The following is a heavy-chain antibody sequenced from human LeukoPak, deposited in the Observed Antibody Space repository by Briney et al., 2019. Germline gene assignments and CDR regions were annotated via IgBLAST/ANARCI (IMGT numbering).Heavy chain of an antibody. D-gene: IGHD6-13*01. J-gene: IGHJ4*02. CDR3: ARDRGSSWYDY. CDR1: GASISSYY. V-gene: IGHV4-59*01. CDR2: IYYIGTT. Sequence: PSETLSLTCTVSGASISSYYWTWIRQPPGKGLEWIGYIYYIGTTNYNPSLESRVTISVDTSKNQFSLKLSSVIAADTAVYYCARDRGSSWYDYWGQGTLVTVSS.